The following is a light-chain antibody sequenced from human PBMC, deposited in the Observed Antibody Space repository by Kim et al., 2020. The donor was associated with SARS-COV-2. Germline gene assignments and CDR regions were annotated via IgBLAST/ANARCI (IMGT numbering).Light chain of an antibody. J-gene: IGKJ4*01. CDR1: QGISSA. V-gene: IGKV1D-13*01. Sequence: SAYVGDRVTITCRASQGISSALAWYQQKPGKAPKLLIYDASSLESGVPSRFSGSGSGTDFTLTISSLQPEDFATYYCQQFNNYHTFGGGTKVDIK. CDR3: QQFNNYHT. CDR2: DAS.